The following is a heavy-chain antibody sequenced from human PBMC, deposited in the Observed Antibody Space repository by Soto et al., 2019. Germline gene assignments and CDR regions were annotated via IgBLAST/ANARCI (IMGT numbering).Heavy chain of an antibody. CDR2: INPNSGGT. V-gene: IGHV1-2*04. D-gene: IGHD3-22*01. CDR3: ARGPYYYDSSGYCLPFDY. Sequence: ASVKVSCKASGYTFTGYYMHWVRQAPGQGLEWMGWINPNSGGTNYAQKFQGWVTMTRDTSISTAYMELSRLRSDDTAVYYCARGPYYYDSSGYCLPFDYWGQGTLVTVSS. J-gene: IGHJ4*02. CDR1: GYTFTGYY.